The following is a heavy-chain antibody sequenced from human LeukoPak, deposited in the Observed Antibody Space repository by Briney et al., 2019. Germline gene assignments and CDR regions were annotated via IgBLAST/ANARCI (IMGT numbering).Heavy chain of an antibody. D-gene: IGHD3-10*01. CDR2: IYYSGST. J-gene: IGHJ4*02. CDR3: ARGTMVRELPPDY. CDR1: GGSISSGSYY. V-gene: IGHV4-61*01. Sequence: PSETLSLTCTVSGGSISSGSYYWSWIRQPPGKGLEWIGYIYYSGSTNYNPSLKSRVTISVDTSKNQFSLKLSSVTAADTAVYYCARGTMVRELPPDYWGQGTLVTVSS.